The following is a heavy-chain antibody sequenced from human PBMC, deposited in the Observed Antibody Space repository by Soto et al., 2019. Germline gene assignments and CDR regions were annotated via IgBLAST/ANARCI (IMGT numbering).Heavy chain of an antibody. CDR2: IRSKANSYAT. D-gene: IGHD3-22*01. CDR1: GFTFRASA. V-gene: IGHV3-73*01. CDR3: TSNRRFSMIEDD. J-gene: IGHJ1*01. Sequence: EVQLVESGGGLVQPGGSLKLSCAASGFTFRASALHWVRQASGKGLEWVGRIRSKANSYATEYAASVKGRFTISRDDSKHTAYLQMNSLKTEDTAVYYCTSNRRFSMIEDDWGQGTLVTVSS.